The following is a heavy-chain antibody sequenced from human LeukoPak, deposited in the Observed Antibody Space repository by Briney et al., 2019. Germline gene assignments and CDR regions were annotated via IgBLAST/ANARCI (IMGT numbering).Heavy chain of an antibody. D-gene: IGHD6-19*01. V-gene: IGHV4-59*08. J-gene: IGHJ4*02. CDR2: INYSGST. CDR1: GGSISSYY. CDR3: ARGYSTGWYGEFDF. Sequence: SETLSLTCTVSGGSISSYYWSWIRQPPGKGLEWIGFINYSGSTTYNPPLKSRVTISVDTSRNQFSLKLSSVTAADRAVYYCARGYSTGWYGEFDFWGQGTLVTVSS.